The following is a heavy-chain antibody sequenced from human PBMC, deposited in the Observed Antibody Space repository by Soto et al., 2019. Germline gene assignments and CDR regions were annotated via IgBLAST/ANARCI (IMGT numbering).Heavy chain of an antibody. CDR2: ITVGSSHI. D-gene: IGHD3-16*01. Sequence: GVSLRLSCTGSGFPFSAYNINWVRQAPGKGLEWVSPITVGSSHIYQPNSMKGRFTISRDDAKNSVYLQIDSLRDEDTALYYCSRSPEVGVRGAYWGQGTLVTVSS. CDR3: SRSPEVGVRGAY. CDR1: GFPFSAYN. V-gene: IGHV3-21*01. J-gene: IGHJ4*02.